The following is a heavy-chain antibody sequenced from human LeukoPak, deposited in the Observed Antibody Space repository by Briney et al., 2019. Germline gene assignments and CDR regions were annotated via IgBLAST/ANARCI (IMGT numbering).Heavy chain of an antibody. Sequence: GGSLRLSCVASGLTFGNYGMHWVRQAPGKGLEWVAVIWSDGSNKYYADSVKGRFTISRGNSKNTLYLQMNSLRAEDTAVYYCARVPYYYGSSGYAFDIWGLGTMVTVSS. D-gene: IGHD3-22*01. V-gene: IGHV3-33*08. CDR1: GLTFGNYG. J-gene: IGHJ3*02. CDR2: IWSDGSNK. CDR3: ARVPYYYGSSGYAFDI.